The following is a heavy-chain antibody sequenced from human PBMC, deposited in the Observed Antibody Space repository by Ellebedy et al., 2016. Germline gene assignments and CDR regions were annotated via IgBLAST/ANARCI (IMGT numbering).Heavy chain of an antibody. J-gene: IGHJ3*02. V-gene: IGHV5-51*01. D-gene: IGHD1-26*01. CDR2: IYPRDSVT. CDR1: GYTFTNYW. Sequence: GESLKISXTCSGYTFTNYWFHWVRQTPGKGLEWMGIIYPRDSVTRYSPSFQGQFTITADKSFSTAYLQWNSLKASDTAMYYCARRPSIVTAGGFDMWGQGTMVTVSS. CDR3: ARRPSIVTAGGFDM.